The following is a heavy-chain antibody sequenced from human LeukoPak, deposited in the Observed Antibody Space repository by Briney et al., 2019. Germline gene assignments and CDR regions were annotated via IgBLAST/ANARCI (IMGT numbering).Heavy chain of an antibody. D-gene: IGHD2-2*01. CDR1: GGSISSGSYY. V-gene: IGHV4-61*02. Sequence: SETLSLTCTVSGGSISSGSYYWSWIRQPAGKGLDWIGRIYTSGSTNYNPSLKSRVTISVDTSKNQFSLKLSSVTAADTAVYYCGRGVVVPAAHFDYWGQGTLVTVSS. CDR3: GRGVVVPAAHFDY. CDR2: IYTSGST. J-gene: IGHJ4*02.